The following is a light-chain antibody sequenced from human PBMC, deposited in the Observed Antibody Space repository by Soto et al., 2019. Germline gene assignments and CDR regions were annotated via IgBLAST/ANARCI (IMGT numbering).Light chain of an antibody. CDR1: SSDVGYYNY. CDR2: DVT. CDR3: NSYTGSSTLVL. Sequence: QSVLTQPASVSGSPGQSITITCTGTSSDVGYYNYVSWYQQYPGRAPQLMIYDVTSRPSGVSNRFSGSKSGNTASLTISGLQAEDEAHYYCNSYTGSSTLVLFGGGTKLTVL. J-gene: IGLJ2*01. V-gene: IGLV2-14*01.